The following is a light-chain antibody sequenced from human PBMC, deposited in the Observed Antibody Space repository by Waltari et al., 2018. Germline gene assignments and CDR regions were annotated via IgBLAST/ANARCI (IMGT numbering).Light chain of an antibody. Sequence: SALTQPAPVPGTPGQPITLSCTGPNSAVGTSNPLTWYPHHPGEAPKLMICDVMKRPSGVSNRFSGSKSGNTASLTISGLQAEDEADYYCCSYAGSGTYVFGTGTKVTVL. CDR3: CSYAGSGTYV. CDR2: DVM. V-gene: IGLV2-23*02. CDR1: NSAVGTSNP. J-gene: IGLJ1*01.